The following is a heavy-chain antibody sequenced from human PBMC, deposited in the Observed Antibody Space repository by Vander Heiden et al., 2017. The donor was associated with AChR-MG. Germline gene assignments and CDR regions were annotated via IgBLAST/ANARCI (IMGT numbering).Heavy chain of an antibody. CDR3: AGDGPHIVATMNYYYYMDV. J-gene: IGHJ6*03. CDR1: AVTFSDYS. V-gene: IGHV3-11*01. D-gene: IGHD5-12*01. CDR2: ISSSGSTI. Sequence: QVQLVESAGGLVKPGGSLRRACAASAVTFSDYSMGWIRQAPGKGLEWVSYISSSGSTIYYADSVKGRFTISRDNAKNSLYLQMNSLRAEDTAVYYCAGDGPHIVATMNYYYYMDVWGKGTTVTVSS.